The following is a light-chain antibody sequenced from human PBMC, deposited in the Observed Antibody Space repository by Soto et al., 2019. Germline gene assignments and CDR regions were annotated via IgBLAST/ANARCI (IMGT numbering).Light chain of an antibody. Sequence: QSALTQPASVSGSPGQSITISCTGTSSDVGGYNYVSWYQQHPGKAPKLMIHNVSNRPSGVSTRFSGSKSGNTASLSISGLQAEDEADYYCSSYTSSSTLLFGGGTKVTVL. CDR2: NVS. V-gene: IGLV2-14*01. CDR3: SSYTSSSTLL. CDR1: SSDVGGYNY. J-gene: IGLJ2*01.